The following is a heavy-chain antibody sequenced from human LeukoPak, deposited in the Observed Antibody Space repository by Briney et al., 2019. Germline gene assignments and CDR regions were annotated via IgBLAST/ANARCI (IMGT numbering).Heavy chain of an antibody. Sequence: SETLSLTCGVHGESLNDYYWSWIRQSPGKGLEWIGEITHNGSTTFNPSLESRLTISVDTSKNQFSLKLTSVTAADTAVYYCARHLVVAVPNLYYFDYWGQGTLVTVSS. D-gene: IGHD6-19*01. CDR3: ARHLVVAVPNLYYFDY. CDR1: GESLNDYY. CDR2: ITHNGST. J-gene: IGHJ4*02. V-gene: IGHV4-34*01.